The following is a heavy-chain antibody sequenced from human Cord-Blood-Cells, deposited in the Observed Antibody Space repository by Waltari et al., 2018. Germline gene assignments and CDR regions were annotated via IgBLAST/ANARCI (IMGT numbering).Heavy chain of an antibody. CDR2: INHSGST. D-gene: IGHD3-22*01. Sequence: QVQLQQWGAGLLKPSETLSLTFAVYGGSFSGYYWSWIRQTPGKGLEWFGEINHSGSTNYNPSLKSRVTISVDTSKNQFSLKLSSVSAADTAVYYCARGLTSGYYDSSGYYYWGQGTLVTVSS. V-gene: IGHV4-34*01. CDR3: ARGLTSGYYDSSGYYY. J-gene: IGHJ4*02. CDR1: GGSFSGYY.